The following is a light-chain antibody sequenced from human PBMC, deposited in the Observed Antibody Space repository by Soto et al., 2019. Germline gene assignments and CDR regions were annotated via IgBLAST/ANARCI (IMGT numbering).Light chain of an antibody. CDR3: QQYGRSPGLFT. V-gene: IGKV3-20*01. CDR1: QSVSNTY. Sequence: EIVLTQSPGTLSLSPGERATLSCMASQSVSNTYLAWYQQKPGQAPRLLIYDASSRATGIPDRFSGSGSGTDFTLTISRPEPEDFAVYYCQQYGRSPGLFTFGPGTKVDIK. J-gene: IGKJ3*01. CDR2: DAS.